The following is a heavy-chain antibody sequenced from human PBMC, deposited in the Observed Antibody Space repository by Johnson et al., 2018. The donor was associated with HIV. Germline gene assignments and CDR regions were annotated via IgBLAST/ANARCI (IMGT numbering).Heavy chain of an antibody. V-gene: IGHV3-7*01. Sequence: VQLVESGGGLVQPGGSLRLSCAASGFTFSSYWMSWVRQAPGKGLEWVANIKQDGSAKYYVDSVKGRFTISRDNAKNSLYLQMNSLRAEDTAVYYCARGDYYDSSGYFSDAFGIWGQGTMVTVSS. D-gene: IGHD3-22*01. CDR1: GFTFSSYW. J-gene: IGHJ3*02. CDR3: ARGDYYDSSGYFSDAFGI. CDR2: IKQDGSAK.